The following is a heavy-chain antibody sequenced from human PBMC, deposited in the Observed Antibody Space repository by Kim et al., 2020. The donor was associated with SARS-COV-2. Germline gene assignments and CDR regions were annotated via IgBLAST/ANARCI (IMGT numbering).Heavy chain of an antibody. D-gene: IGHD3-10*01. CDR3: ARGDMVRGPKGYNFYGMDV. CDR2: VLHSGSA. Sequence: SETLSLTCAVYGGSFSGYFWTWIRQPPGKGLEWIGEVLHSGSANYNSSLRSRVTISVDTSKNHFSLKLRSVTAADTAVYYCARGDMVRGPKGYNFYGMDVWGQGTTVIVSS. V-gene: IGHV4-34*12. CDR1: GGSFSGYF. J-gene: IGHJ6*02.